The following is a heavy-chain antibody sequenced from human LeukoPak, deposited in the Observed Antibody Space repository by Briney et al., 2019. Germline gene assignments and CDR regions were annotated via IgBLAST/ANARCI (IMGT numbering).Heavy chain of an antibody. D-gene: IGHD3-10*01. Sequence: GGSLRLSCAASGFTFSTYWVTWVRQAPGKGLEWVANIKQDGSEKNYVDSVKGRFTISRDNAKNSLYLQMNTLSADDTAVYFCAGGISMVRGADYWGQGTLVTVSS. CDR3: AGGISMVRGADY. CDR2: IKQDGSEK. V-gene: IGHV3-7*04. CDR1: GFTFSTYW. J-gene: IGHJ4*02.